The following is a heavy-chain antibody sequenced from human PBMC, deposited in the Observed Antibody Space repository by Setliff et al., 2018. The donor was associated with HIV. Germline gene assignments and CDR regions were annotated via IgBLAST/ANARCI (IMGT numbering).Heavy chain of an antibody. CDR2: INHSGST. Sequence: SETLSLTCAVYGGSFSGYFWSWIRQPPGKGLEWIGEINHSGSTNYNPSLKSRVTISVDTSKNQFSLKLSSVTAADTAVYYCARGLQVWADRLDPWGQGTLVTVSS. J-gene: IGHJ5*02. V-gene: IGHV4-34*01. CDR1: GGSFSGYF. CDR3: ARGLQVWADRLDP. D-gene: IGHD3-16*01.